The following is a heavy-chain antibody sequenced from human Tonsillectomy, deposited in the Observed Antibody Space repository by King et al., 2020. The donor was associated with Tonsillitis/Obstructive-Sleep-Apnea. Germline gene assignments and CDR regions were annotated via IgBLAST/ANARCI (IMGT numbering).Heavy chain of an antibody. CDR2: ISYDGVTK. V-gene: IGHV3-30*18. D-gene: IGHD6-6*01. J-gene: IGHJ4*02. CDR1: GFSFSAYG. Sequence: QVQLVESGGGVVQPGRSLRLSCAASGFSFSAYGMHWVRQAPGKGLECVAVISYDGVTKNYGDSVKGRFTISRDNSKNMLYLQMNSLRVEDTAVYYCAKDPPPSSYSSSPDDFDSWGQGTLVTVSS. CDR3: AKDPPPSSYSSSPDDFDS.